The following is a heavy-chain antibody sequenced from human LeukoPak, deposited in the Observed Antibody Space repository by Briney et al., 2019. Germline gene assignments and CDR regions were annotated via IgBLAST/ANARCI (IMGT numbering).Heavy chain of an antibody. CDR3: AILRYNWNNLDP. D-gene: IGHD1-1*01. V-gene: IGHV1-18*01. CDR1: GYTFTSYG. Sequence: ASVTVSFKCTGYTFTSYGIRWVRQAPSQGVEWMGWISAYNSNTNYAQKLQGRVTMTTDTSTSTAYMELRSLRSDDTAVYYCAILRYNWNNLDPWGQGTLVTVSS. CDR2: ISAYNSNT. J-gene: IGHJ5*02.